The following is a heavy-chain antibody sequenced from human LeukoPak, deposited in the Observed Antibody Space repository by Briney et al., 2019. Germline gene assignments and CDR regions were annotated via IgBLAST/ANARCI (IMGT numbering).Heavy chain of an antibody. Sequence: PGGSLRLSCAASGFTFSSYWMHWVRQAPGKGLVWVSRINSDGSSTSYADSVKGRFTISRDNAKNTLYLQMNSLRAEDTAVYYCTRVLDGVGPTRSFDYWGQGTLVTVSS. CDR3: TRVLDGVGPTRSFDY. CDR2: INSDGSST. CDR1: GFTFSSYW. V-gene: IGHV3-74*01. J-gene: IGHJ4*02. D-gene: IGHD1-26*01.